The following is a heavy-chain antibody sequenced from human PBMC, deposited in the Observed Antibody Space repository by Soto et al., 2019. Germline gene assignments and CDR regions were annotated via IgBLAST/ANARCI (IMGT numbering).Heavy chain of an antibody. CDR1: GFTFSDHY. CDR2: SRNRVNSHTT. D-gene: IGHD1-26*01. J-gene: IGHJ6*01. Sequence: EVQLVESGGGLVQPGGSLRLSCAASGFTFSDHYMDWVRQAPGKGLEWVARSRNRVNSHTTEYAASVKGRFTISREESKRYLYLQMNSLKIEDTAVYYCTRGLLGGAPSYTFHGMDVWGQGTTVTVSS. CDR3: TRGLLGGAPSYTFHGMDV. V-gene: IGHV3-72*01.